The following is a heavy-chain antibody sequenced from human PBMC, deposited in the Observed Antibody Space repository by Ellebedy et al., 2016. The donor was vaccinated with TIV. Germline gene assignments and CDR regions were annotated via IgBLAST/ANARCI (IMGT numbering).Heavy chain of an antibody. Sequence: GESLKISCAASGFTFSSYWMTWVRQAPGKGLEWVANIKEDGSRKYYADSVKGRFTISRDNDKNSLYLEMNSPRAEDTAVYYCARDARLAEAGDGRGFYGVDVWGQGTTVTVSS. J-gene: IGHJ6*02. V-gene: IGHV3-7*01. D-gene: IGHD6-13*01. CDR2: IKEDGSRK. CDR1: GFTFSSYW. CDR3: ARDARLAEAGDGRGFYGVDV.